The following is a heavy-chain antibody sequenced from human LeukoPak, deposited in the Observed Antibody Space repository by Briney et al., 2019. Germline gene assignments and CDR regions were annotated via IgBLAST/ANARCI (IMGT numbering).Heavy chain of an antibody. Sequence: SETLSLTCAVYGVSFSGYDLSWIRQPPGKGLEWMGEINHSGSTNYNPSLKSRVIISVDTSKTQFSLKLRSVTAADTAVYYCARGCDFWSGYLYSGYYYYYMDVWGKGTTVTVSS. CDR1: GVSFSGYD. CDR3: ARGCDFWSGYLYSGYYYYYMDV. CDR2: INHSGST. J-gene: IGHJ6*03. D-gene: IGHD3-3*01. V-gene: IGHV4-34*01.